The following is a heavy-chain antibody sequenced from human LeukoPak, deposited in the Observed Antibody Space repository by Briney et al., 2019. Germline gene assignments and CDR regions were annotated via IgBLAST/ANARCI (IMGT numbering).Heavy chain of an antibody. CDR2: IIPIFGTA. D-gene: IGHD4-17*01. V-gene: IGHV1-69*13. CDR1: GGTFSSYA. CDR3: ARGTVTIPYYYYYGMDV. Sequence: SVKVSCKASGGTFSSYAVSWVRQAPGQGLEWMGGIIPIFGTANYAQKFQGRVTITADESTSTAYMELSSLRSEDTAVYYCARGTVTIPYYYYYGMDVWGQGTTVTVSS. J-gene: IGHJ6*02.